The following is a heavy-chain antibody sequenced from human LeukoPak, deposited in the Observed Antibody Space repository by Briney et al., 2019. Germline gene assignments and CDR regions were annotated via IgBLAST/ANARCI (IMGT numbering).Heavy chain of an antibody. V-gene: IGHV5-51*01. CDR2: IYPGDSDT. CDR1: GYSFTSYW. CDR3: ARHGGESSSWPGYYYGMDV. J-gene: IGHJ6*02. D-gene: IGHD6-13*01. Sequence: GESLKISCKGSGYSFTSYWIGWVRQMPGKGLEWMGIIYPGDSDTRYSPSFQGQVTISADKSISTAYLQWSSLKASDTAMYYCARHGGESSSWPGYYYGMDVWGQGTTVTVSS.